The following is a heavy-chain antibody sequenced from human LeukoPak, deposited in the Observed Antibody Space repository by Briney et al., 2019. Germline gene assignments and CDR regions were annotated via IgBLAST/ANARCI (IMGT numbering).Heavy chain of an antibody. CDR2: IYTSGST. V-gene: IGHV4-4*07. CDR1: GYSISSYY. Sequence: SETLSLTCTVSGYSISSYYWSWIRQPAGKGLEWIGRIYTSGSTNYNPSLKSRVTMSVDTSKNQFSLKLSSVTAADTAVYYCARENENYGSGSYYLPVYYYYYYMDVWGKGTTVTISS. D-gene: IGHD3-10*01. J-gene: IGHJ6*03. CDR3: ARENENYGSGSYYLPVYYYYYYMDV.